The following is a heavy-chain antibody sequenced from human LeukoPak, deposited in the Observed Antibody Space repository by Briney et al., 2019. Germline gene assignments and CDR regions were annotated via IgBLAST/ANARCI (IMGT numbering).Heavy chain of an antibody. CDR3: AGAHDYGSGSYFDY. Sequence: EAGGSLRLSCAASGFTFRDYYMSWIRQAPGKGLEWVSYISSSGSTIYYADSMKGRFTISRDNAKNSLYLQMNSLRAEDTAVYYCAGAHDYGSGSYFDYWGQGTLVTVSS. CDR1: GFTFRDYY. CDR2: ISSSGSTI. J-gene: IGHJ4*02. V-gene: IGHV3-11*01. D-gene: IGHD3-10*01.